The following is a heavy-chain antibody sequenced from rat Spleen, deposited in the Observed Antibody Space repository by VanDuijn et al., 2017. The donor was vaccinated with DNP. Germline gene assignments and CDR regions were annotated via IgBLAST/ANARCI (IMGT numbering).Heavy chain of an antibody. CDR3: TTDLPLYSGDSYVMDA. CDR2: ISYDGRDT. Sequence: EVQLVESGGGLVQPGRSLKLSCAVLRITFSDHNMAWVRQAPQKGLEWVATISYDGRDTYYRDSVKGRFTISRDNAKSSLYLQMDSLRSEDTATYYCTTDLPLYSGDSYVMDAWGQGVMVTVSS. D-gene: IGHD1-1*01. J-gene: IGHJ2*01. CDR1: RITFSDHN. V-gene: IGHV5-7*01.